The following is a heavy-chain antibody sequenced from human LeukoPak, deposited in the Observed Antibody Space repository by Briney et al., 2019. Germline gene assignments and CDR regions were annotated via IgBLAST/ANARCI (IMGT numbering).Heavy chain of an antibody. CDR1: GFTFSSNA. Sequence: GGSLRLSCAASGFTFSSNAMHWVRQAPGKGLEYVSAISSNGGSTYYANSVKGRFTISRDNSKNTLYLQMGSLRAEDTAVYYCARMGGYCSGGTCYSPCSYYMDVWGKGTTVTVSS. CDR2: ISSNGGST. V-gene: IGHV3-64*01. CDR3: ARMGGYCSGGTCYSPCSYYMDV. D-gene: IGHD2-15*01. J-gene: IGHJ6*03.